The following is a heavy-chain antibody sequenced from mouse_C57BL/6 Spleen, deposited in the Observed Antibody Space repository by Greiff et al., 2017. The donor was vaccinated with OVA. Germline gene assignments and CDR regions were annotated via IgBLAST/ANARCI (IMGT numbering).Heavy chain of an antibody. J-gene: IGHJ3*01. D-gene: IGHD2-5*01. CDR1: GYSITSGYY. V-gene: IGHV3-6*01. CDR3: ACYSNYLFAY. Sequence: EVQLQESGPGLVKPSQSLSLTCSVTGYSITSGYYWNWIRQFPGNKLEWMGYISYDGSNNYKPSLKNRISLTLDTSKNQFFLKLNSMTTEDTATYYCACYSNYLFAYWGQGTLVTVSA. CDR2: ISYDGSN.